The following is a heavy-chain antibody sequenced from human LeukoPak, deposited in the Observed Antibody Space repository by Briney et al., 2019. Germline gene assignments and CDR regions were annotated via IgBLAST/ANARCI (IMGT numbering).Heavy chain of an antibody. CDR3: AREGRDGYQIFDY. CDR2: IYYSGST. V-gene: IGHV4-31*03. Sequence: KASETLSLTCTVSGGSISSGGYYWGWIRQHPVKGLEWIGYIYYSGSTYYNPSLKSRLTISVDTSKNQFPLKLSSVTAADTAVYYCAREGRDGYQIFDYWGQGTLVTVSS. J-gene: IGHJ4*02. D-gene: IGHD5-18*01. CDR1: GGSISSGGYY.